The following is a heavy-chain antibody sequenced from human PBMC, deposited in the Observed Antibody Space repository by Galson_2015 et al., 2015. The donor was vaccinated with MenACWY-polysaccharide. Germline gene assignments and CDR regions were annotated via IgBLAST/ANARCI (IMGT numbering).Heavy chain of an antibody. J-gene: IGHJ3*02. D-gene: IGHD3-22*01. CDR1: GYTFGSYA. CDR3: ARESEYYDSFDGFDI. Sequence: SVKVSCKASGYTFGSYAMNWVRQAPGQGLEWKGWINTNTGNPTSAPGFTGRFVFSLDTSVSTAYLQISSLKAEDTAVYYCARESEYYDSFDGFDIWGQGTMVTVSS. CDR2: INTNTGNP. V-gene: IGHV7-4-1*02.